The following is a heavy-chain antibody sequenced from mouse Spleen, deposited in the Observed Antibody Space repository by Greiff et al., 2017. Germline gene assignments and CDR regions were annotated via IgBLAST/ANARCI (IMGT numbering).Heavy chain of an antibody. V-gene: IGHV5-16*01. CDR1: GFTFSDYY. D-gene: IGHD4-1*01. J-gene: IGHJ1*01. CDR2: INYDGSST. CDR3: ARDLGPHWYFDV. Sequence: EVHLVESEGGLVQPGSSMKLSCTASGFTFSDYYMAWVRQVPEKGLEWVANINYDGSSTYYLDSLKSRFIISRDNAKNILYLQMSSLKSEDTATYYCARDLGPHWYFDVWGAGTTVTVSS.